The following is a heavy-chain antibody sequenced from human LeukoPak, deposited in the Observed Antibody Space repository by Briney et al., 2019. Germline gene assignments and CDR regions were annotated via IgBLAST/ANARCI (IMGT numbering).Heavy chain of an antibody. D-gene: IGHD6-13*01. J-gene: IGHJ4*02. CDR3: AKDPGYSSSFPDY. Sequence: GGFLRLSCAASGFTFSSYGMHWVRQAPGKGLEWVAVISYDGSNKYYADSVKGRFTISRDNSKNTLYLQMNSLRAEDTAVYYCAKDPGYSSSFPDYWGQGTLVTVSS. V-gene: IGHV3-30*18. CDR1: GFTFSSYG. CDR2: ISYDGSNK.